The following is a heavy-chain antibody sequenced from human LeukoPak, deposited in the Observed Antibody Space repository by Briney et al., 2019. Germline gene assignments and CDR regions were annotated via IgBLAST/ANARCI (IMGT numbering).Heavy chain of an antibody. Sequence: GASVKVSCKASGYIFTAYYMYWVRQAPGQGLEWMGWINLNSGGTNYARKFQGRVTMTRDTSISTAYMELSRLRSDDTAVYHCARESGSYFRAADYWGQGTLVTVSS. J-gene: IGHJ4*02. D-gene: IGHD1-26*01. CDR2: INLNSGGT. CDR3: ARESGSYFRAADY. V-gene: IGHV1-2*02. CDR1: GYIFTAYY.